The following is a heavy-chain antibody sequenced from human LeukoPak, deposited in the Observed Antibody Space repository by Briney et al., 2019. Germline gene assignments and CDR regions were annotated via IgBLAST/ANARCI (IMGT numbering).Heavy chain of an antibody. CDR1: GGPFSGYY. CDR3: AGGGYYYFDY. J-gene: IGHJ4*02. Sequence: PSETLSLTCAVYGGPFSGYYWSWIRRPPGKGLEWIGEINHSGSTNYNPSLKSRVTISVDTSKNQFSLKLSSVTAADTAVYYCAGGGYYYFDYWGQGTLVTVSS. V-gene: IGHV4-34*01. CDR2: INHSGST. D-gene: IGHD2-15*01.